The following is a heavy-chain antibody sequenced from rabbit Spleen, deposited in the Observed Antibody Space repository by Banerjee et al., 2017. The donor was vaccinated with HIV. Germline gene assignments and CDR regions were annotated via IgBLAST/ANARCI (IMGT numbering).Heavy chain of an antibody. CDR2: IYTGNGKN. Sequence: QEQLEESGGGLVKPGASLTLICTASGFSFSGGYDMSWVRQAPGKGLEWIGFIYTGNGKNYYASWAKGRFTISKTSSTTVTLQVTSLTAADTATYFCTRDDGSGHYIDGYFNLWGPGTLVTVS. D-gene: IGHD1-1*01. CDR3: TRDDGSGHYIDGYFNL. V-gene: IGHV1S45*01. J-gene: IGHJ4*01. CDR1: GFSFSGGYD.